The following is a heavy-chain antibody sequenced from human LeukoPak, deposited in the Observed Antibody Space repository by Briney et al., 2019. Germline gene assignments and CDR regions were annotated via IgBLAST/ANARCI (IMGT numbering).Heavy chain of an antibody. J-gene: IGHJ4*02. V-gene: IGHV3-9*01. CDR3: AKSYYGG. CDR1: GFTFDDYA. D-gene: IGHD3-10*01. Sequence: GGSLRLSCAASGFTFDDYAMHWVRHAPGKGLEWVSGISWNSGSIIYADCVNGRFTISRDNAKNSLYLQMNSLRAADTSIYYCAKSYYGGGGQGTLVSVSS. CDR2: ISWNSGSI.